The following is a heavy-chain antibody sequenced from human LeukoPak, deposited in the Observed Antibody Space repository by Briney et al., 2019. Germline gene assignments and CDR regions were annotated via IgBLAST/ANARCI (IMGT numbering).Heavy chain of an antibody. CDR3: ALREVVVTAMVDWYFDL. D-gene: IGHD2-21*02. Sequence: SETLSLTCTVSGGSISSGGYYWSWIRQHPGKGLEWIGYIYYSGSTYYNPSLKSRVTISVDTSKNQFSLKLSSVTAADTAVYYCALREVVVTAMVDWYFDLWGRGTLVTVSS. J-gene: IGHJ2*01. CDR1: GGSISSGGYY. V-gene: IGHV4-31*03. CDR2: IYYSGST.